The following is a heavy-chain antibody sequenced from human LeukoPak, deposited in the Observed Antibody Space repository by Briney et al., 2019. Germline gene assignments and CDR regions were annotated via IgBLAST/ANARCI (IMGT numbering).Heavy chain of an antibody. D-gene: IGHD6-13*01. CDR2: ISGSGGST. CDR3: AKGRITAAGTNDAFDI. J-gene: IGHJ3*02. Sequence: PGGSLRLSCAASRFTFSSYAMSWVRQAPGKGLEWVSGISGSGGSTYYAESVKGRFAISRDNSKNTLYLQMNSLRAEDTAVYYCAKGRITAAGTNDAFDIWGQGTMVTVSS. V-gene: IGHV3-23*01. CDR1: RFTFSSYA.